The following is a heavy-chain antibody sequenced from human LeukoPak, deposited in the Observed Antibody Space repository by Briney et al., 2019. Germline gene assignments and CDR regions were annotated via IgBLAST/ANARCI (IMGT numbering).Heavy chain of an antibody. V-gene: IGHV4-38-2*01. Sequence: SETLSLTCAVSGYSISSGYYWGWIRQPPGKGLEWIGSIIHSGSTYYNPSLKSRVTISVDTSKNQFSLKLSSVTAADTAVYYCARSSPPYCSSTSCLPYNWFDPWGQGTLVTVSS. CDR3: ARSSPPYCSSTSCLPYNWFDP. CDR1: GYSISSGYY. J-gene: IGHJ5*02. D-gene: IGHD2-2*01. CDR2: IIHSGST.